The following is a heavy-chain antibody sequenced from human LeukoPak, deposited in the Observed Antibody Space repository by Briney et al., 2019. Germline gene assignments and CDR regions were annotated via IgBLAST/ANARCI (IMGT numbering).Heavy chain of an antibody. CDR3: AKDAGHQLSRRYYYAMDV. V-gene: IGHV3-48*04. CDR2: ISSSSSTI. CDR1: GFTFSSYS. Sequence: GGSLRLSCAASGFTFSSYSMNWVRQAPGKGLEWVSYISSSSSTIYYADSVKGRFTISRDNAKNSLYLQMNSLRAEDTAVYYCAKDAGHQLSRRYYYAMDVWGQGTTVTVSS. J-gene: IGHJ6*02. D-gene: IGHD1-1*01.